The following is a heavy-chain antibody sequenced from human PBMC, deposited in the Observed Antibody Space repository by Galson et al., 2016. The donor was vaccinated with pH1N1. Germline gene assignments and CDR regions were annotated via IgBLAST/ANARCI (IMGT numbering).Heavy chain of an antibody. D-gene: IGHD3-22*01. J-gene: IGHJ4*02. V-gene: IGHV4-4*02. Sequence: ETLSLPCAVSGGSISSSNWWSWVRQPPGKGLEWIGEIYHSGSTNYNTSLKSRVTISVDKSKNQFSPKLSSVTAADTAVYYCATSLEYDNNGYVDYWGQGTLVTVSS. CDR3: ATSLEYDNNGYVDY. CDR1: GGSISSSNW. CDR2: IYHSGST.